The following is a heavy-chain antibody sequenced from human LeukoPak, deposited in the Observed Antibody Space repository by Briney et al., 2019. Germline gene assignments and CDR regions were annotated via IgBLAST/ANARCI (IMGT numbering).Heavy chain of an antibody. CDR2: IYYSGST. D-gene: IGHD6-19*01. Sequence: SETLSLTCTVSGGSISSSSYYWGWIRQPPGKGLEWIGSIYYSGSTYYNPSLKSRVTISVDTSKNQFSLKLSSVTAADTAVYYCARVRAVAHQDYYYYGMDVWGQGTTVTVSS. CDR1: GGSISSSSYY. V-gene: IGHV4-39*07. J-gene: IGHJ6*02. CDR3: ARVRAVAHQDYYYYGMDV.